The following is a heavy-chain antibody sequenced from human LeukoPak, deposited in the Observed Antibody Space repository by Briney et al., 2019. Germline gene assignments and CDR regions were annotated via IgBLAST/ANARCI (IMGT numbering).Heavy chain of an antibody. CDR1: EFSVGSNY. J-gene: IGHJ4*01. D-gene: IGHD6-19*01. CDR2: IYSGGST. CDR3: ARGRSGWYXXFDY. Sequence: GGSLRLSCAASEFSVGSNYMTWVRQAPGKGLEWVSLIYSGGSTYYADSVKGRFTISRDNSKNTLYLQMNSLRAEDTAVYYCARGRSGWYXXFDYWXXXTLVTVS. V-gene: IGHV3-66*01.